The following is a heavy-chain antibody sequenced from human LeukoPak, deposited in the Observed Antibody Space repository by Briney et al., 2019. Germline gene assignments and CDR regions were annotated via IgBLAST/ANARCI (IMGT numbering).Heavy chain of an antibody. Sequence: SETLSLTCTVSGGSISSYYWSWIRQPPGEGLEWIGYIYYSGSTNYNPSLKSRVTISVDTSKNQFSLKLSSVTAADTAVYYCARHKEADYYDSTFQHWGQGTLVTVSS. D-gene: IGHD3-22*01. CDR3: ARHKEADYYDSTFQH. V-gene: IGHV4-59*08. J-gene: IGHJ1*01. CDR1: GGSISSYY. CDR2: IYYSGST.